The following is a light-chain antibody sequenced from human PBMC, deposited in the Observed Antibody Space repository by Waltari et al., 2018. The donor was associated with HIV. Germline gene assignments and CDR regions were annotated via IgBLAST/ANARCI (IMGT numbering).Light chain of an antibody. V-gene: IGKV1-39*01. J-gene: IGKJ2*01. CDR3: QQSQAIPAT. Sequence: DIQMTQSPSSLSASVGDRVTITCRANQNINRYLNWYRQKPGKAPTLLIFGSSTLQGGVPSRFSASGSGIDFILTITGVQHEDFATYFCQQSQAIPATFGQGTK. CDR1: QNINRY. CDR2: GSS.